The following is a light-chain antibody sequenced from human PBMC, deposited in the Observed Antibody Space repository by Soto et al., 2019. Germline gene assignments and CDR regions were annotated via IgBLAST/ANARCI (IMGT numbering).Light chain of an antibody. V-gene: IGLV2-14*01. J-gene: IGLJ3*02. CDR2: EVS. CDR3: SSHTSSTSWV. CDR1: GNDIGAYKY. Sequence: QSALTQPASVSGSPGQSITISCIGTGNDIGAYKYVSWYQQHPGKAPKLMIYEVSNRPSGVSNRFSGSKSGNTASLTISGLQAEDEADYYCSSHTSSTSWVFGGGTKLTVL.